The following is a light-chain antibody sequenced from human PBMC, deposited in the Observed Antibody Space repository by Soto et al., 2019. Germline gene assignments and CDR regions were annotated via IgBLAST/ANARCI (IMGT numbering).Light chain of an antibody. CDR2: KAS. V-gene: IGKV1-5*03. CDR3: QQYNTLYT. J-gene: IGKJ2*01. CDR1: QRTSGW. Sequence: DIQLTQSPSSLSAFVGDIFTITCRASQRTSGWLAWYQQKTGKAPKLLIYKASSLESGVPSRLSGSGSETEFPLTISRMPPDDYATYYCQQYNTLYTFGQGTKVDIK.